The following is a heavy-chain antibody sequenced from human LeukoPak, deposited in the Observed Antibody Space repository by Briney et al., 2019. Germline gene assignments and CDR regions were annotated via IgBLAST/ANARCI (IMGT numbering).Heavy chain of an antibody. D-gene: IGHD3-16*02. V-gene: IGHV4-59*12. CDR1: GGSISNYY. CDR2: VSYSVST. CDR3: ARGPYYDYVWGSYRYTDPSSYFDY. J-gene: IGHJ4*02. Sequence: PSETLSLTCTVSGGSISNYYWSWIRQPPGKGLEWLGYVSYSVSTNYNPSLKSRVTISVDTSKNQFSLKLSSVTAADTAVYYCARGPYYDYVWGSYRYTDPSSYFDYWGQGTLVTISS.